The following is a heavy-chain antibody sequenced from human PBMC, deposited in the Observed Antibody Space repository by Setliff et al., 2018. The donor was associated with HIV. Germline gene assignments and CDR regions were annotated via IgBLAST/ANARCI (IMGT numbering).Heavy chain of an antibody. CDR1: GGSISSGSYY. J-gene: IGHJ4*02. Sequence: SETLSLTCTVSGGSISSGSYYWSWIRQPAGKGLEWIGHIYTSGSTNYNPSLKSRVTISVDTSKNQFSLKLSSVTAADTAVYYCASLTDYGGDSGSHWGQGTLVTVSS. D-gene: IGHD4-17*01. V-gene: IGHV4-61*09. CDR2: IYTSGST. CDR3: ASLTDYGGDSGSH.